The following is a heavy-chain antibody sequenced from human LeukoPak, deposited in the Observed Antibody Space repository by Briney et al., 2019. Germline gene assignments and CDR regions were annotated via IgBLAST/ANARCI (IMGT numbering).Heavy chain of an antibody. J-gene: IGHJ4*02. CDR1: GYTFSHYG. CDR2: ISAYSGHT. D-gene: IGHD6-13*01. CDR3: LRERRRQTQHMVADDC. Sequence: ASAKVACKASGYTFSHYGFSWVRQAPGQGLEWMGWISAYSGHTDNAQNLQGRVTMTTDTSTSTAYLELRSLTSDDRGVDYYLRERRRQTQHMVADDCWGQGTLVIVSS. V-gene: IGHV1-18*04.